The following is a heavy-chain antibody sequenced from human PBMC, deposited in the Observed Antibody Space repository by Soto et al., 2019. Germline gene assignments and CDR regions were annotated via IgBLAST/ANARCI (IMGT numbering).Heavy chain of an antibody. D-gene: IGHD3-10*01. V-gene: IGHV4-31*03. CDR2: IYYSGST. J-gene: IGHJ5*02. Sequence: SETLSLPRTFSGGFISSGGYYWSWIRQHPAKGLEWIGYIYYSGSTYYNPSLKSRVTISVDTSKSQFSLKLSWVTAADTAVYYCARDSRVRSRCLDHWGQGTLVTVSS. CDR3: ARDSRVRSRCLDH. CDR1: GGFISSGGYY.